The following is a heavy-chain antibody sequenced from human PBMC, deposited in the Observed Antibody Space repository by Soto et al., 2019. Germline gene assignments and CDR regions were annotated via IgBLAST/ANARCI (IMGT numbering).Heavy chain of an antibody. D-gene: IGHD3-3*01. J-gene: IGHJ6*02. CDR3: AREPYYDFWSGYVYYYGMDV. CDR2: IWYDGSNK. CDR1: GFTFSSYG. Sequence: GGSLRLSCAASGFTFSSYGMHWVRQAPGKGLEWVAVIWYDGSNKYYADSVKGRFTISRDNSKNTLYLQMNILRAEDTAVYYCAREPYYDFWSGYVYYYGMDVWGQGTTVTVSS. V-gene: IGHV3-33*01.